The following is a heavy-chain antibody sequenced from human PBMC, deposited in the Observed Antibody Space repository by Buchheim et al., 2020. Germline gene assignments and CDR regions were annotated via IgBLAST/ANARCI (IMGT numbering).Heavy chain of an antibody. D-gene: IGHD2-2*01. CDR2: INHSGST. CDR3: ARDLGVPAASTYYYYGMDV. J-gene: IGHJ6*02. V-gene: IGHV4-34*01. Sequence: QVQLQQWGAGLLKPSETLSLTCAVYGGSFSGYYWSWIRQPPGKGLEWIGEINHSGSTNYNPSLKSRVTISVDTSKNQFLLKLSSVTAADTAVYYCARDLGVPAASTYYYYGMDVWGQGTT. CDR1: GGSFSGYY.